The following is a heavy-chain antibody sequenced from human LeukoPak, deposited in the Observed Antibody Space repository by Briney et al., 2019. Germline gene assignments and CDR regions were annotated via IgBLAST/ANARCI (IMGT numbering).Heavy chain of an antibody. CDR2: IGAGGGNT. D-gene: IGHD4-23*01. J-gene: IGHJ4*02. CDR3: ASRWTDHDF. Sequence: GGSLRLSCAASGFTFSSYALSWVRQAPGKGLEWVSHIGAGGGNTYYADSVKGRFTILRLSSKNTLDLQMNYLAAEEMAGYYCASRWTDHDFWGQGTMVTVSS. CDR1: GFTFSSYA. V-gene: IGHV3-23*01.